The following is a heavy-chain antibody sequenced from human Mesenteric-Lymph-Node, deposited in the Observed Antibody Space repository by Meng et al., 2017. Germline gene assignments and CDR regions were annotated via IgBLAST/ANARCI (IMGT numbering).Heavy chain of an antibody. V-gene: IGHV3-53*01. J-gene: IGHJ4*02. CDR3: AKGGPTSGWSFFDY. D-gene: IGHD6-19*01. CDR2: IYSGGST. CDR1: GFTVSSNY. Sequence: GESLKISCVVSGFTVSSNYMSWVRQAPGKGLEWVSVIYSGGSTYYADSVKGRFTISRDNSKSTLYLQMNSLRVEDTAVYYCAKGGPTSGWSFFDYWGQGGLVTVSS.